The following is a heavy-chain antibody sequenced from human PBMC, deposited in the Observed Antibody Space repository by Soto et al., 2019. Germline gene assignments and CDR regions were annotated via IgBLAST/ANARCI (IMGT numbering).Heavy chain of an antibody. J-gene: IGHJ6*02. D-gene: IGHD6-13*01. CDR3: ARGDSSWFSDV. Sequence: QVQLVQSGAEVKKPGSSVKVSCKASGGTFSTFAISWVRQVPGQGLEWMGGNIRMIETPNYAHSFQGRLPITADESTHTPYMALSSLRSDETAVYFCARGDSSWFSDVRGQGTTVIVS. CDR1: GGTFSTFA. CDR2: NIRMIETP. V-gene: IGHV1-69*01.